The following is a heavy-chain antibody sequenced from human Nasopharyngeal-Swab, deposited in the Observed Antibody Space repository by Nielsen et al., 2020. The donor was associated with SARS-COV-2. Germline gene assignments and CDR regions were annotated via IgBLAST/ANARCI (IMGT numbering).Heavy chain of an antibody. Sequence: RQAPGKGLEWIGSIYHSGSTHYNPSLKSRVTISVDTSKNQFSLKLSSVTAADTAVYYCARVSVMYNWKGVVDYWGQGTLVTVSS. CDR2: IYHSGST. D-gene: IGHD1-20*01. V-gene: IGHV4-38-2*02. J-gene: IGHJ4*02. CDR3: ARVSVMYNWKGVVDY.